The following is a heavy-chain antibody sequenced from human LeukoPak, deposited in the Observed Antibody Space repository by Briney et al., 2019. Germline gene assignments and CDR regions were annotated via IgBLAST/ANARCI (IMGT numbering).Heavy chain of an antibody. D-gene: IGHD3-22*01. CDR2: IIPIFGTA. J-gene: IGHJ4*02. CDR1: GGTFSSYA. Sequence: SVKVSCKASGGTFSSYAISWVRQAPGQGLEWMGGIIPIFGTANYTQRFRGRVTITADKSTRTAYMELSSLRSEDTAVYYCARGVRRGYYDSSGYNFIFDYWGQGTLVTVSS. V-gene: IGHV1-69*06. CDR3: ARGVRRGYYDSSGYNFIFDY.